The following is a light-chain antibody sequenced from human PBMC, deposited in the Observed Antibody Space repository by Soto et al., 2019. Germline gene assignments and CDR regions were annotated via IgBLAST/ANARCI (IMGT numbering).Light chain of an antibody. CDR2: GAS. J-gene: IGKJ5*01. CDR3: QQRNNWPLT. V-gene: IGKV3D-20*02. CDR1: QSVYSNY. Sequence: EIVLTQSPGTLSLLPGERATLSCRASQSVYSNYLAWYQQKPGQAPRLLISGASSRATGIPDRFSGSGSGTDFTLTISSLEPEDFAVYYCQQRNNWPLTFGQGTRLEIK.